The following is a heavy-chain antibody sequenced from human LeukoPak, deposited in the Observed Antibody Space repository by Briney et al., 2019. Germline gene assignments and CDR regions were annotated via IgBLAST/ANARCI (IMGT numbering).Heavy chain of an antibody. CDR2: ISGSAYST. CDR1: GFTFSSYA. J-gene: IGHJ3*02. D-gene: IGHD3-22*01. Sequence: GGSLRLSCAASGFTFSSYAMTWVRQAPGKGLEWISAISGSAYSTSYADSVKGRFTISRDNSKNTLYLQMNSLRAEDTAIYYCVRNTSGFKLGDAFDIWGQGTMVTVSS. V-gene: IGHV3-23*01. CDR3: VRNTSGFKLGDAFDI.